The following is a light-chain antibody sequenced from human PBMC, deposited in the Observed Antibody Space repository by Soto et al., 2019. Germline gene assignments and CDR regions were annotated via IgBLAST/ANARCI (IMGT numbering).Light chain of an antibody. Sequence: DIQMTQSPSSLSAPVGDRVTITCRASQSVNTYLHWYQQKPRKAPKLLIFAASNLQSGVPSRFSGSGSGTNFTLSLNSLQPEDFATYYCQQGYSNPWTFXQGTKV. CDR1: QSVNTY. CDR2: AAS. J-gene: IGKJ1*01. CDR3: QQGYSNPWT. V-gene: IGKV1-39*01.